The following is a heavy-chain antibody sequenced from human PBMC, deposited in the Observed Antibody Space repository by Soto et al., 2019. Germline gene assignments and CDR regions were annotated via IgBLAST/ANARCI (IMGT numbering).Heavy chain of an antibody. CDR2: ISFDGSTR. D-gene: IGHD4-17*01. CDR3: ARGPGRVTTFDGLDV. CDR1: GFTFSHYP. J-gene: IGHJ6*02. Sequence: PGGSLRLSCAASGFTFSHYPMHWVRQAPGKGQERVAVISFDGSTRYYADSVKGRFTISRDNSKNTLYLQMNSLRAEYTAMFYFARGPGRVTTFDGLDVRGQGTTVTVSS. V-gene: IGHV3-30-3*01.